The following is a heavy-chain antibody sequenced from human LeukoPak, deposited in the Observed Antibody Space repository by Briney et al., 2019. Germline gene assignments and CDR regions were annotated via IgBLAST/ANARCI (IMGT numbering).Heavy chain of an antibody. V-gene: IGHV3-21*01. CDR2: ISSSSSYI. D-gene: IGHD2-15*01. Sequence: GGSLRLSCAASGFTFSSYSMNWVRQTPGKGLEWVSSISSSSSYIYYADSLKGRFTISRDNAKKSVYLQMNSLRAEDTAVYYCARGALDAATPFDSWGQGTLVTVSS. CDR3: ARGALDAATPFDS. CDR1: GFTFSSYS. J-gene: IGHJ5*01.